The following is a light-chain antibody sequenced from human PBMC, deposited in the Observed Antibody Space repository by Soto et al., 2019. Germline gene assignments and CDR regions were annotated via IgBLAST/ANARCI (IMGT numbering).Light chain of an antibody. CDR1: QSVSNY. V-gene: IGKV3-11*01. CDR2: ETS. Sequence: EIVLTQSPATLSLSPGERATLSCRASQSVSNYLSWYQQKPGQAPRLLMYETSRRATGIPARFSGSGSGTDFTLTISSLEPEDFAVYYCHQYNGWPRTFGQGTKVDIK. J-gene: IGKJ1*01. CDR3: HQYNGWPRT.